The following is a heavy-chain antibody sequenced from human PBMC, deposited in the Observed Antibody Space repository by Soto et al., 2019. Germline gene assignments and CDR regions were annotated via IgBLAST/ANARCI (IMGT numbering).Heavy chain of an antibody. Sequence: PPGGSLRLSCAASGFTFTSYAMSWVRQAPGKGLEWVSAISGSGGSTYYADSVKGRFTISRDNSKNTLYLQMNSLRAEDTAVYYCAKGPDRGYCTNGVCYTFDYWGQGTLVTVSS. CDR3: AKGPDRGYCTNGVCYTFDY. D-gene: IGHD2-8*01. CDR2: ISGSGGST. V-gene: IGHV3-23*01. J-gene: IGHJ4*02. CDR1: GFTFTSYA.